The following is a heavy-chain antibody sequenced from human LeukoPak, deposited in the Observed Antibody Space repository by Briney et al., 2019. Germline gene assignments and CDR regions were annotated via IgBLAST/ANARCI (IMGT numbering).Heavy chain of an antibody. J-gene: IGHJ4*02. D-gene: IGHD3-9*01. CDR1: GYTLTELS. Sequence: ASVKVSCKVSGYTLTELSMHWVRQAPGKGLEWMGGFDPEDGETIYAQKFQGRVTMTEDTSTDTAYMELSILRSEDTAVYYCARGSRPVYNLLTGKRYFDYWGQGTLLTVSS. CDR2: FDPEDGET. V-gene: IGHV1-24*01. CDR3: ARGSRPVYNLLTGKRYFDY.